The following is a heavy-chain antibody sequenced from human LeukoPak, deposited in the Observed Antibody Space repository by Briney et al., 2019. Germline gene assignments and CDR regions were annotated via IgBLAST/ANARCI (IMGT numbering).Heavy chain of an antibody. CDR2: ISGSGGST. CDR3: AKDPYCSSTSCRRAYFDY. V-gene: IGHV3-23*01. D-gene: IGHD2-2*01. CDR1: GFTFSSYA. J-gene: IGHJ4*02. Sequence: GGSLRLSCAASGFTFSSYAMNWVRQAPGKGLEWVSAISGSGGSTYYADSVKGRFTISRDNSKNTLYLQMNSLRAEDTAVYYCAKDPYCSSTSCRRAYFDYWGQGTLVTVSS.